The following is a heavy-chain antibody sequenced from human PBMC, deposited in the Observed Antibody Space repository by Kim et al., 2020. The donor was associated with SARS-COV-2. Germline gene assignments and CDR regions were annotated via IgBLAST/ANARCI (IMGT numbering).Heavy chain of an antibody. CDR3: TTDGVAGTGRFDP. J-gene: IGHJ5*02. Sequence: GGSLRLSCAASGFTFDDYAMHWVRQAPGKGLEWVSGISWNSGSIGYADSVKGRFTISRDNAKNSLYLQMNSLRAEDTALYYCTTDGVAGTGRFDPWGQGT. V-gene: IGHV3-9*01. CDR1: GFTFDDYA. D-gene: IGHD6-19*01. CDR2: ISWNSGSI.